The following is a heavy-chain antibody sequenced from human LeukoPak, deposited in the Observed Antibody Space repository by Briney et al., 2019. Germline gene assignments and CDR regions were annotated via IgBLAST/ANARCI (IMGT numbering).Heavy chain of an antibody. Sequence: SETLSLTCAVYGGSFSGYYWSWIRQPPGKGLEWIGEINHSGSTNYNPSLKSRVTISVDTSKNQFSLKLSSVTAADTAVYYCARARYGDYPYDYWGQGTLVTVSS. CDR2: INHSGST. CDR3: ARARYGDYPYDY. J-gene: IGHJ4*02. D-gene: IGHD4-17*01. V-gene: IGHV4-34*01. CDR1: GGSFSGYY.